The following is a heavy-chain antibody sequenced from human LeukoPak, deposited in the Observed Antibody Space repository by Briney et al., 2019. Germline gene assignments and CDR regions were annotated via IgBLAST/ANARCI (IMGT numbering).Heavy chain of an antibody. CDR3: ARGGSTGTNLNWVDP. J-gene: IGHJ5*02. D-gene: IGHD1-1*01. V-gene: IGHV4-59*01. CDR2: IYYSGST. CDR1: GGSISSYY. Sequence: SETLSLTCTVSGGSISSYYWSWIRQPPGKGLEWIGYIYYSGSTNYNPSLKSRVTISVDTSKNQFSLKLSSVTAADTAVYYCARGGSTGTNLNWVDPWGRGTLVTVSS.